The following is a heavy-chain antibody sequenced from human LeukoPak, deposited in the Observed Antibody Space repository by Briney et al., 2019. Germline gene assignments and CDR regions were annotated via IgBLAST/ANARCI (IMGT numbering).Heavy chain of an antibody. CDR2: INTNTGNP. V-gene: IGHV7-4-1*02. D-gene: IGHD5-18*01. CDR3: AKDTSYGYSALDY. CDR1: GYAFTTYA. Sequence: RASVKVSCKASGYAFTTYAIDWVRQAPGQGLEWMGWINTNTGNPSYAQGFAGRFVFSLDTSVSTAYLQITSLKAEDTAVYYCAKDTSYGYSALDYWGQGTLVTVSS. J-gene: IGHJ4*02.